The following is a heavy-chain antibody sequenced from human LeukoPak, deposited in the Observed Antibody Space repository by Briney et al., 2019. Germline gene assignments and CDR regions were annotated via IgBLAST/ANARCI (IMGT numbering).Heavy chain of an antibody. CDR2: ISAYNGNT. CDR3: ERGVARKGGIAAVWVWFDP. V-gene: IGHV1-18*01. J-gene: IGHJ5*02. D-gene: IGHD6-13*01. CDR1: GCTFTSYG. Sequence: ASVKVSCKASGCTFTSYGISWVRQAPGQGLEWMGWISAYNGNTNYAQNLQGRVTMTTDTSTSTAYMELRSLRSDDTAVYYCERGVARKGGIAAVWVWFDPWGQGTLVTVSS.